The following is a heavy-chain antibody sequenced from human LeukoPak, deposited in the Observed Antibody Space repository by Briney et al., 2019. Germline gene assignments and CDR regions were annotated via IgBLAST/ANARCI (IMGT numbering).Heavy chain of an antibody. CDR2: ISGKTGNI. CDR3: ARRFLNSHPIYYYMDV. CDR1: GYNFLNYG. J-gene: IGHJ6*03. V-gene: IGHV1-18*01. D-gene: IGHD2-21*01. Sequence: GASVKVSCKASGYNFLNYGISWVRQAPGQGLEWMGWISGKTGNINYAQKFQARATMTRDTSTSTAHMELRSLRSDDTAVYFCARRFLNSHPIYYYMDVWAKGTTVIVSS.